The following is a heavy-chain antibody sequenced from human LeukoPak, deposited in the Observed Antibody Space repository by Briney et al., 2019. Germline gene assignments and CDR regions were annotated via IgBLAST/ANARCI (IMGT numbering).Heavy chain of an antibody. CDR2: IYYTGST. CDR1: GGSFGRYY. Sequence: SETLSLTCTVPGGSFGRYYWSWIRQSPGKGLEWLGYIYYTGSTSYNPSLESRITISLDTARNQFSLRLTSVTTADTAVYYCAREEGDCDTVRCYESFDVWGPGTMVAVSS. D-gene: IGHD2-2*01. V-gene: IGHV4-59*01. CDR3: AREEGDCDTVRCYESFDV. J-gene: IGHJ3*01.